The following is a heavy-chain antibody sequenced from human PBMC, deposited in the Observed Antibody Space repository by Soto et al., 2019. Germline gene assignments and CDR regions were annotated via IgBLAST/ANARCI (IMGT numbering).Heavy chain of an antibody. D-gene: IGHD3-10*01. J-gene: IGHJ5*01. CDR3: ARDLKPATMHRGVPPAYHSFAT. CDR1: GGSISDNY. CDR2: VHGSGST. Sequence: SETLSLTCTVSGGSISDNYWTWIRQPAGTGLQWIGRVHGSGSTSYNPSLKTRLTMSVDTSNKQISLSLKSVTAADTAVYYCARDLKPATMHRGVPPAYHSFATRGHGTLGT. V-gene: IGHV4-4*07.